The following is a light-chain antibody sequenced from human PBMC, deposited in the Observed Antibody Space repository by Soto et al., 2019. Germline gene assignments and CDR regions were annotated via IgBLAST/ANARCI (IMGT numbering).Light chain of an antibody. Sequence: DIVMTQSPDSLAVSLGERANINCKSSQHILYSSNNKNYLAWYQHKLGQPPRLLIYWASTRDTGVPDRFSGSGSGTDFTLTINSLQPEDVAVYYCQQYYSIPWTFGQGTKLEIK. J-gene: IGKJ1*01. CDR1: QHILYSSNNKNY. CDR2: WAS. V-gene: IGKV4-1*01. CDR3: QQYYSIPWT.